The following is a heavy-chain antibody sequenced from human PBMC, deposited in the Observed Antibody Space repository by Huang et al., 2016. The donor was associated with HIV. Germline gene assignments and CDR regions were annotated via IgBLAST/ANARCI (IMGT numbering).Heavy chain of an antibody. V-gene: IGHV3-30*18. J-gene: IGHJ4*02. CDR1: GFTFNQFD. CDR2: ISYDGSSK. Sequence: QVQLVESGGGVVQPGRSLRLSCAAFGFTFNQFDMHWVRHGPGKGLGWVSIISYDGSSKYHADAVKCRFTIFRDNSKNTVYLQMNSLRVEDTAVYYCAKDGRGSATYYDYFEYWGQGTLVTVSS. D-gene: IGHD1-26*01. CDR3: AKDGRGSATYYDYFEY.